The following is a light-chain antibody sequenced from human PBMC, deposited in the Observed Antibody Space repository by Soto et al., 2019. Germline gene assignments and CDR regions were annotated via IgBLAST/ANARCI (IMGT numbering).Light chain of an antibody. Sequence: IVMTQSPDTLSVSPGERATLSCRASQTVSSGFLAWYQQKVGQAPRLLIYGASTRATGIPDRFSGSGSGTDFTLTIDRLEPEDFAVYYCHQYYSSPTTFGGGTKVEIK. CDR3: HQYYSSPTT. J-gene: IGKJ4*01. CDR1: QTVSSGF. V-gene: IGKV3-20*01. CDR2: GAS.